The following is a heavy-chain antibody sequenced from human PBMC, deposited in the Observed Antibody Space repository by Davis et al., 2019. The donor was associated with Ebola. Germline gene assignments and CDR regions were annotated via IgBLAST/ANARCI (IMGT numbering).Heavy chain of an antibody. J-gene: IGHJ4*02. V-gene: IGHV3-23*01. CDR2: ISGSGGST. CDR3: AKDRVPSSGWYYFDY. D-gene: IGHD6-19*01. Sequence: GESLKISCTDSVITFSSYAMTWVRQAPGKGLEWVSAISGSGGSTYYADSVKGRFTISRDNSKNTLYLQVNSLRVEDTAVYYCAKDRVPSSGWYYFDYWGQGTLVTVSS. CDR1: VITFSSYA.